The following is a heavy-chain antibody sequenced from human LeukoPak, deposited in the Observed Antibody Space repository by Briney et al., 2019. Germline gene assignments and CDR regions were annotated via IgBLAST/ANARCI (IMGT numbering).Heavy chain of an antibody. J-gene: IGHJ4*02. Sequence: GGSLRLSCAASGFTFSSYGMSWVRQAPGKGLEWASAISGSGGSTYYADSAKGRFTISRDNSKNTLYLQMNSLRAEDTALYYCAKDLGHDDVWGEGNLYDYWGQGTLVTVSS. CDR3: AKDLGHDDVWGEGNLYDY. CDR2: ISGSGGST. V-gene: IGHV3-23*01. D-gene: IGHD3-16*01. CDR1: GFTFSSYG.